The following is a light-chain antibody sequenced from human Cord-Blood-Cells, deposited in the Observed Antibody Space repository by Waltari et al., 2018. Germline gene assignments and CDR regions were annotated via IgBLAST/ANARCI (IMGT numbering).Light chain of an antibody. CDR3: KQYNSYSRT. V-gene: IGKV1-5*03. J-gene: IGKJ1*01. CDR1: QSIISC. CDR2: KAS. Sequence: DIQMTQSPSTLSASVGQRVTITCRASQSIISCLAWYQQKPGKPPKLLIYKASSLEIGVPSRFSGSGSGTEFTLTISSLQPDDVATYYCKQYNSYSRTFGQGTKVEIK.